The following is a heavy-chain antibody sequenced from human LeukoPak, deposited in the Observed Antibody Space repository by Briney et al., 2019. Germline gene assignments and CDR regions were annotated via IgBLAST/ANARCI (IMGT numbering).Heavy chain of an antibody. CDR3: ARDYDILTGYYYYGMDV. CDR2: ISAYNGNT. CDR1: GYTFTSYG. V-gene: IGHV1-18*01. D-gene: IGHD3-9*01. J-gene: IGHJ6*02. Sequence: ASVTVSCTASGYTFTSYGISWVRQAPGQGLEWMGWISAYNGNTNYAQKLQGRVTMTTDTSTSTAYMELRSLRSDDTAVYYCARDYDILTGYYYYGMDVWGQGTTVTVSS.